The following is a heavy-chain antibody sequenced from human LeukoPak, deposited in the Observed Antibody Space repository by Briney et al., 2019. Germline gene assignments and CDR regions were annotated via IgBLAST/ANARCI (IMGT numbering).Heavy chain of an antibody. CDR3: ASVYLYGMDV. CDR1: GYTLTELS. Sequence: ASMKVSCKVSGYTLTELSMHWVRQAPGKGLEWMGGFDPEDGETIYAQKFQGRVTMTRDTPTNTVYMELSSLRTEDTAVYYCASVYLYGMDVWGQGTTVTVSS. V-gene: IGHV1-24*01. J-gene: IGHJ6*02. D-gene: IGHD2-8*01. CDR2: FDPEDGET.